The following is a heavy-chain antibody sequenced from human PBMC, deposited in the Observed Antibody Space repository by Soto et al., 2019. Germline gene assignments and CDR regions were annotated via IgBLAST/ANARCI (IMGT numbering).Heavy chain of an antibody. J-gene: IGHJ3*02. CDR1: GGSISSGIYY. CDR3: ATRNAAHDAFDI. CDR2: IYDSETT. D-gene: IGHD1-1*01. Sequence: QVQLQESGPGLVKPSQTLFLTCTVSGGSISSGIYYWTWIRQHPGKGLEWIGYIYDSETTYYNPSLTSRLTVSLDSAKNQFSLEPSSVTAAALAVYCCATRNAAHDAFDIWGKGTMVTVAS. V-gene: IGHV4-31*03.